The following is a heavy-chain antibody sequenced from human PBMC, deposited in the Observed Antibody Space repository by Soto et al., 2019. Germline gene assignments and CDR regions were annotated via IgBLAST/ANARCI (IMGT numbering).Heavy chain of an antibody. J-gene: IGHJ6*02. CDR3: AREFSGSSGWYQVRNSVMDV. V-gene: IGHV6-1*01. CDR1: GDDIVINSAA. Sequence: QTLSLLGAISGDDIVINSAAWNWIKKYPSRGLGWLGRTYYRSKGYNDYAVSVKSRITSNPDTSKNQFSLQLNSVPPEDTAVYYCAREFSGSSGWYQVRNSVMDVWGQGTKVTV. D-gene: IGHD6-19*01. CDR2: TYYRSKGYN.